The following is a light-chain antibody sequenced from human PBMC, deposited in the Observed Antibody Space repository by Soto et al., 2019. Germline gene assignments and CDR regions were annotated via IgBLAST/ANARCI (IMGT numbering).Light chain of an antibody. J-gene: IGKJ2*03. CDR1: QSLLHGNGYNY. Sequence: DLVMTQSPLSLPVTPGEPASISCRSSQSLLHGNGYNYLDWYLQKPGLSPQLLISLASKRASGVSDTFSGSGSGTDFTQKISRVEAEEVGVYYCTHTLQTLYSVCRGMKLEIK. CDR2: LAS. CDR3: THTLQTLYS. V-gene: IGKV2-28*01.